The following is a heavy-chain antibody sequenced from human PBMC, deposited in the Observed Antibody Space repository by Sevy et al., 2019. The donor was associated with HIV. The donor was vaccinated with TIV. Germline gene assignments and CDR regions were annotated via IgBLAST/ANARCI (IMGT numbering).Heavy chain of an antibody. V-gene: IGHV3-21*01. D-gene: IGHD5-12*01. Sequence: GGSLRLSCAASGFTFSSYTMNWVRQAPGKGLEWVSSISGASTYIYYADSVKGRFTMSREDAKNSLYLQMSSLRAEDRAGYYCSRDFCGGDDWDYWGQGTLVTVSS. CDR1: GFTFSSYT. CDR2: ISGASTYI. CDR3: SRDFCGGDDWDY. J-gene: IGHJ4*02.